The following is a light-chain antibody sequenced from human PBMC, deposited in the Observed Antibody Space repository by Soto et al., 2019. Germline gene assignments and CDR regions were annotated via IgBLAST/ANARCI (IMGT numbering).Light chain of an antibody. J-gene: IGKJ2*01. CDR1: ESLFGF. CDR3: QSYNDWPFV. CDR2: GVS. Sequence: EIVMTQSPATLSASPGESVSLSCRASESLFGFLAWYQQKPGQAPRLLIYGVSTKATGVPARFSGSGSAADFTLTISSVQSDDSAVYYCQSYNDWPFVLGQGTKLEI. V-gene: IGKV3-15*01.